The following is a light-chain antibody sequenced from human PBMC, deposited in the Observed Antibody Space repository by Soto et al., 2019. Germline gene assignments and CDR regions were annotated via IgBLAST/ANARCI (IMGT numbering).Light chain of an antibody. V-gene: IGKV3-15*01. CDR3: QQYNDWPPLT. Sequence: EIVMTQSPATLSVSPGERATLSCRASQSVNSNLAWYQQKPGQAPRLLIYGASTRPTGIPARFSGSGSGTEFTLTISSLQSEDFAVYYCQQYNDWPPLTFGGGTKVEI. CDR2: GAS. J-gene: IGKJ4*01. CDR1: QSVNSN.